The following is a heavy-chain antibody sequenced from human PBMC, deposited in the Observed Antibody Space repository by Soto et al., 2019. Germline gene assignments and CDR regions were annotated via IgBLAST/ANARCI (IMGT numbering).Heavy chain of an antibody. J-gene: IGHJ4*02. CDR3: ARDSSGWYVLDY. Sequence: QVQLVESGGGVVQPGRSLRLSCAASGFTFSSYGMHWVRQAPGKGLEWVAVISYDGSNKYYADSVKGRFTISRDNSKNTLYLQMNSLRAEDTAVYYCARDSSGWYVLDYWGQGTLVTVSS. CDR1: GFTFSSYG. V-gene: IGHV3-30*03. D-gene: IGHD6-19*01. CDR2: ISYDGSNK.